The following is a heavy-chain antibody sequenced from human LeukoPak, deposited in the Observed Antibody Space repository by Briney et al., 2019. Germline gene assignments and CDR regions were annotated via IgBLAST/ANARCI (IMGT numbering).Heavy chain of an antibody. Sequence: GGSLRLSCAASGFTLSSHAMNWVSQAPGKGLEWVSGLSGSGGSTYYADSVTGSFTISRDKSKNTLYLLMNSLRAEDTAVYYCAKDRNPRGPHYDFWSGSLDYWGQGTLVTAS. D-gene: IGHD3-3*01. V-gene: IGHV3-23*01. CDR2: LSGSGGST. CDR3: AKDRNPRGPHYDFWSGSLDY. J-gene: IGHJ4*02. CDR1: GFTLSSHA.